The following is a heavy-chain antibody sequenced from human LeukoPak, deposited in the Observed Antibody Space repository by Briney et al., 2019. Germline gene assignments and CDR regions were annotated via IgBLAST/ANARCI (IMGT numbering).Heavy chain of an antibody. D-gene: IGHD2-2*01. V-gene: IGHV1-18*04. CDR1: GYTFTSYG. Sequence: ASVTVSCKASGYTFTSYGLRWVRQAPGQGLEWMGWISTYNGITIYAQKLQGRVTVTADTSTSTAYMDLRSLRSDDTAVYYCAMAQYSSSTSCFLLGYWGQGTLVTVSS. CDR2: ISTYNGIT. J-gene: IGHJ4*02. CDR3: AMAQYSSSTSCFLLGY.